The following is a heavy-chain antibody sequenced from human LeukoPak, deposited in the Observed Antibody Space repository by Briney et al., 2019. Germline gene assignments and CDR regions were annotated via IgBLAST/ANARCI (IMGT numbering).Heavy chain of an antibody. D-gene: IGHD2-8*01. CDR2: LNGDGTNI. Sequence: PGGSLRLSCVASGFTFSNYWMQWVRQVPGKGLVWVSRLNGDGTNIIYADSVKGRFTISRDNAENTLYLQMNSLRAEDTALYYCARSQSGVFDVWGQWTMVTVSS. V-gene: IGHV3-74*01. J-gene: IGHJ3*01. CDR3: ARSQSGVFDV. CDR1: GFTFSNYW.